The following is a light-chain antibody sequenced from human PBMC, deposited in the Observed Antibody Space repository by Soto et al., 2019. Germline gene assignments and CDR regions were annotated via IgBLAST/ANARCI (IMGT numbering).Light chain of an antibody. J-gene: IGKJ5*01. CDR2: DAS. V-gene: IGKV3-11*01. CDR1: HYIRSH. CDR3: QQRDTWPPIT. Sequence: EIVLTQSPATLSLSPGERATLSCRASHYIRSHLAWYQQKPGQAPRLLIYDASNRATGIPARFSGSGSGTDFTLTISSLEPEDFAFYYCQQRDTWPPITFGQGTRLEIK.